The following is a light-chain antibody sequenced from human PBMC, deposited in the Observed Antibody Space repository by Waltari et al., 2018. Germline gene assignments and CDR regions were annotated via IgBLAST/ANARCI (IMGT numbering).Light chain of an antibody. CDR3: HQSNILPRT. CDR1: QSIGGS. CDR2: YAS. Sequence: TCGASQSIGGSLHWYQQKPDQSPRLLVKYASQSISGVPSRFSGSGYGTDFTLTINSLETEDAATYYCHQSNILPRTFGRGTKLEIK. J-gene: IGKJ2*01. V-gene: IGKV6-21*02.